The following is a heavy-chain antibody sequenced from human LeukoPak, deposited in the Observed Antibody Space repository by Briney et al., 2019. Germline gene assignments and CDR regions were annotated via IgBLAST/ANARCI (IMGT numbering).Heavy chain of an antibody. J-gene: IGHJ4*02. CDR1: GGSISSYY. D-gene: IGHD1-14*01. V-gene: IGHV4-59*12. Sequence: PSETLSLTCTVSGGSISSYYWSWIRQPPGKGLEWIGYIYYSGSTYYNPSLKSRVTISVDTSKNQFSLKLSSVTAADTAVYYCARDGFDNPCDYWGQGTLVTVSS. CDR2: IYYSGST. CDR3: ARDGFDNPCDY.